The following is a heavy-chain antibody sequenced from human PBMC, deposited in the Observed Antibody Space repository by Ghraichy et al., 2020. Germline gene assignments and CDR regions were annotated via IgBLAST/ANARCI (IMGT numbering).Heavy chain of an antibody. CDR2: IWSDGSSQ. CDR3: ARDAVLLWFGESHKGMDV. D-gene: IGHD3-10*01. Sequence: GGSLRLSCAASGFSFSDYGMHWVRQAPGKGLEWVAVIWSDGSSQFYSDSVEGRFTVSRDNSNNTLYLQMNSLTAEDTAVYFCARDAVLLWFGESHKGMDVWGQGITVAVSS. J-gene: IGHJ6*02. CDR1: GFSFSDYG. V-gene: IGHV3-33*01.